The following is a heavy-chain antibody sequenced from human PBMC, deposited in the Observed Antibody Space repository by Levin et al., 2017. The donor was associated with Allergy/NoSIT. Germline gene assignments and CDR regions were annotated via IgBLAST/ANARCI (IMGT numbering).Heavy chain of an antibody. CDR3: ARSLDDAWRRFDN. D-gene: IGHD2-2*01. CDR2: IYWDDAE. Sequence: SGPTLVKPTQTLTLTCTFSGFSLSTTKMGVGWIRQPPGRALEWLALIYWDDAERYSPSLRDRLTITQDSTKNQVVLTMTNMDPVDTATYYCARSLDDAWRRFDNWGQGTLVTVSS. V-gene: IGHV2-5*02. J-gene: IGHJ4*02. CDR1: GFSLSTTKMG.